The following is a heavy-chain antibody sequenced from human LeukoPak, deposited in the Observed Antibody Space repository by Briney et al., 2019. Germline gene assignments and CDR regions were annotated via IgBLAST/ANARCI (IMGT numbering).Heavy chain of an antibody. J-gene: IGHJ5*02. Sequence: GASVKVSCKASGYIFTSYDINWVRQATGQGLEWMGWMNPNSGDTGYAQTFLGRVTLTRDTSISTAYMELSSLRSEDTAVYYCARVYVGDNWFDPWGQGTLVTVSS. CDR3: ARVYVGDNWFDP. CDR2: MNPNSGDT. D-gene: IGHD3-10*02. CDR1: GYIFTSYD. V-gene: IGHV1-8*01.